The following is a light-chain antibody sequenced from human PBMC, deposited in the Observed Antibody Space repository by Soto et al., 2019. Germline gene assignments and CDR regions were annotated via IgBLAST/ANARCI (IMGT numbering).Light chain of an antibody. CDR1: QSVSASY. J-gene: IGKJ1*01. CDR3: QHYGSSRT. CDR2: GAT. Sequence: EIVLTQSPGTLSLSPGERASLSSRASQSVSASYLAWYQQRPGQASGLLIYGATSRATGTPDRFTGSGSGTEFTLSMSRLEPENFLVDYWQHYGSSRTFGQGTRVEV. V-gene: IGKV3-20*01.